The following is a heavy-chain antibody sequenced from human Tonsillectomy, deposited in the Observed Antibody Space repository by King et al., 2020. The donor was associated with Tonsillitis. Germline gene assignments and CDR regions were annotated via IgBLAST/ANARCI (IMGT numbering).Heavy chain of an antibody. CDR1: GFTFSSYW. J-gene: IGHJ4*02. D-gene: IGHD3-9*01. CDR3: ARGSWSYDILTGYHSFFEY. V-gene: IGHV3-7*01. CDR2: IKQDGSEK. Sequence: QLVQSGGGLVQPGGSLRLSCAASGFTFSSYWMSWVRQAPGKGLEWVANIKQDGSEKYYVDSVKGRFTISRDNAKNSLYLQMNSLRADDTAVYYCARGSWSYDILTGYHSFFEYWGQGTLVTGSS.